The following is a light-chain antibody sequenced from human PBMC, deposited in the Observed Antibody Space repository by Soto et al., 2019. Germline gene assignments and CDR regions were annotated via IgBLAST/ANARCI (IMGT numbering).Light chain of an antibody. CDR1: SSDVGGYNY. CDR2: DVS. Sequence: QSVLTQPACVSGSPGQSITISCTGTSSDVGGYNYVSWYQQHPGKAPKLMIYDVSNRPSGVSNRFSGSKSGNTASLTISGLQAEDEADYYCSSYTSSSTLEVVFGGGTKLTVL. J-gene: IGLJ2*01. V-gene: IGLV2-14*01. CDR3: SSYTSSSTLEVV.